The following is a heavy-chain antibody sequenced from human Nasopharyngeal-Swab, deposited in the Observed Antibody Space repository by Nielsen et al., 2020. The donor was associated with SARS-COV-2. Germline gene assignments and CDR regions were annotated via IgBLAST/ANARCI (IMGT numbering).Heavy chain of an antibody. CDR3: TTHRVGARIRGPFDM. Sequence: ASVKVSCKASGDTFSNRGIGWVRQAPGQGLEWMGWISGYNGNTNYAQKFQGRVTVTTDASTTTAYMELRSLRYDDTALYYCTTHRVGARIRGPFDMWGQGTMVIVSS. CDR2: ISGYNGNT. D-gene: IGHD1-26*01. J-gene: IGHJ3*02. CDR1: GDTFSNRG. V-gene: IGHV1-18*01.